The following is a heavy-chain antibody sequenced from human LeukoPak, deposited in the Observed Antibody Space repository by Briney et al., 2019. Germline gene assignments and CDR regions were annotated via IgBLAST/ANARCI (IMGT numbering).Heavy chain of an antibody. Sequence: GGSLRLSCEASGFTFSTYGMHWVRQAPGKGLEWVSAISGSGGSTYYADSVKGRFTISRDNSKNTLYLQMNSLRAEDTAVYYCAKSPGDYVSLFDYWGQGTLVTVSS. CDR1: GFTFSTYG. V-gene: IGHV3-23*01. CDR3: AKSPGDYVSLFDY. CDR2: ISGSGGST. J-gene: IGHJ4*02. D-gene: IGHD4-17*01.